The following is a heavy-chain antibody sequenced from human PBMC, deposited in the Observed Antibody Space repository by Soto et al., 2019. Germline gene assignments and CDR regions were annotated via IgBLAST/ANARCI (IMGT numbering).Heavy chain of an antibody. CDR1: GGSFSGYY. Sequence: QVQLQQWGAGLLKPSETLSLTCAVYGGSFSGYYWSWIRQPPGKGLEGIGEINHSGSTNYNPSLKSRVTISVDTSKNQFSLKLSSVTAADTAVYYCASVSLRSYWGQGTLVTVSS. J-gene: IGHJ4*02. V-gene: IGHV4-34*01. CDR3: ASVSLRSY. D-gene: IGHD4-17*01. CDR2: INHSGST.